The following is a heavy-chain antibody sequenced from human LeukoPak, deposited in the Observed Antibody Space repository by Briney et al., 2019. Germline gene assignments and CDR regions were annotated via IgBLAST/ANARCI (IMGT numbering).Heavy chain of an antibody. Sequence: PGGSLRLSCKAPGFTFSSYEMNWVRQAPGKGLEWLSYISSNSNSIYYARSVKGRFTISRDNAENSLYLQMNSLRAEDTAVYYCARDLRGNIAAVNYYYMDVWGKGTTVTVSS. V-gene: IGHV3-48*03. CDR1: GFTFSSYE. D-gene: IGHD6-13*01. J-gene: IGHJ6*03. CDR2: ISSNSNSI. CDR3: ARDLRGNIAAVNYYYMDV.